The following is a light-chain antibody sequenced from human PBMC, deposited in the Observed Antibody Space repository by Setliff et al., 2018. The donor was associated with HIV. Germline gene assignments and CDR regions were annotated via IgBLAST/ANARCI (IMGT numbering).Light chain of an antibody. CDR3: CSYAGSSTFI. J-gene: IGLJ2*01. V-gene: IGLV2-23*02. CDR1: SSNVGNYNL. CDR2: EVD. Sequence: QSVLTQPASVSGSPGQSITTSCTGTSSNVGNYNLVSWYQQHPGNAPKLIVYEVDKRPSGVSSRFSGSKSGNTASLAISGLQAEDEADYYCCSYAGSSTFIFGGGTKVTVL.